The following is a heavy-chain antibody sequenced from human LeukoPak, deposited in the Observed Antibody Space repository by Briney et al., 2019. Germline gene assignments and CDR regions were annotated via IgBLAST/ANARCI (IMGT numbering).Heavy chain of an antibody. Sequence: GGSLRLSCAASRFTFSSYSMNWVRQAPGKGLEWVSSISSSGSYIYYADSVKGRFTISRDNSKNTLYLQMNSLRVEDTANYYCAKDSTYGRYYYDSSGLIHYWGQGTLVTVSS. D-gene: IGHD3-22*01. J-gene: IGHJ4*02. V-gene: IGHV3-21*04. CDR1: RFTFSSYS. CDR2: ISSSGSYI. CDR3: AKDSTYGRYYYDSSGLIHY.